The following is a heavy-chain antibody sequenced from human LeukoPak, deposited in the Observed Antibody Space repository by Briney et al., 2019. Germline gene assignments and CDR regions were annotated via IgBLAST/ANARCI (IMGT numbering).Heavy chain of an antibody. Sequence: ASVKVSCKASGYIFTVYYMHWVRQAPGQGLEWMGWINPNSGDTNYSQKFQGRVTMTRDTSISTAYMELSRLRSDDTAVYYCARVRYRLAETYIDYWGQGTLVTVSS. CDR2: INPNSGDT. CDR1: GYIFTVYY. CDR3: ARVRYRLAETYIDY. D-gene: IGHD3-16*01. V-gene: IGHV1-2*02. J-gene: IGHJ4*02.